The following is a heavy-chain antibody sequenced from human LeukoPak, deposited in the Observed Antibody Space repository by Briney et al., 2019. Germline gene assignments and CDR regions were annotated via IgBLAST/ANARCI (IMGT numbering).Heavy chain of an antibody. J-gene: IGHJ4*02. CDR3: ASPLYSSSSV. Sequence: TGGSLRLSCAASGFTFSSYSMNWVRQAPGKGLEGVSSISGSSSYIYYADSVKGRFTISRDNAKNSLYLQMNSLRAEDTAVYYCASPLYSSSSVWGQGTLVTVSS. V-gene: IGHV3-21*01. D-gene: IGHD6-6*01. CDR1: GFTFSSYS. CDR2: ISGSSSYI.